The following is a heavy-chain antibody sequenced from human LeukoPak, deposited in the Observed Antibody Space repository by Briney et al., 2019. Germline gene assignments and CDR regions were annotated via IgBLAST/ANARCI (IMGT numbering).Heavy chain of an antibody. D-gene: IGHD1-26*01. V-gene: IGHV3-23*01. J-gene: IGHJ4*02. CDR3: AKRFGESYGHFDY. CDR2: VTGSGSAT. CDR1: GFTFSSYA. Sequence: GGSLRLSCAASGFTFSSYARSWVRQAPGKGLEWVSAVTGSGSATDYADSVKGRFTISRDNSKNTLYLQMHSLRAEDTAVYYCAKRFGESYGHFDYWGQGTLVTVSS.